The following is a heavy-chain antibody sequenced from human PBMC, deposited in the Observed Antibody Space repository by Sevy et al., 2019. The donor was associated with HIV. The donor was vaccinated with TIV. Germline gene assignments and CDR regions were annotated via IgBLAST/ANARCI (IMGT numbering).Heavy chain of an antibody. CDR1: GFTFSSYW. V-gene: IGHV3-7*04. J-gene: IGHJ4*02. CDR3: ARGYSNLRGYSYGTYYFDY. Sequence: EGSLRLSCAASGFTFSSYWMSWVRQAPGKGLEWVANIQQDGSEKYYVDSVKGRFTISRDNAKNSLYLQMNSLRAEDPAVYYCARGYSNLRGYSYGTYYFDYWGQGTLVTVSS. D-gene: IGHD5-18*01. CDR2: IQQDGSEK.